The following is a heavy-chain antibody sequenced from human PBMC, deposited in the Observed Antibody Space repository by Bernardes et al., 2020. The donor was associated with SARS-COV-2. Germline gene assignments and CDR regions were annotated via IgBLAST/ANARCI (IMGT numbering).Heavy chain of an antibody. CDR2: IHTNGDT. CDR1: GGAFNSGSYY. V-gene: IGHV4-61*02. J-gene: IGHJ4*02. Sequence: SETLSLTCSVSGGAFNSGSYYWCWIRQPAGKGLEWIGRIHTNGDTDYNPSLKSRISMSLDTSTKQFSLKLNSVTAADTAVYYCARGQPSSTWGYYFDYWGQGTLVTVSS. D-gene: IGHD3-16*01. CDR3: ARGQPSSTWGYYFDY.